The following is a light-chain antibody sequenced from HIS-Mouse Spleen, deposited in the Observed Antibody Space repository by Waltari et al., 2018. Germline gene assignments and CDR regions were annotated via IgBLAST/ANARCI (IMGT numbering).Light chain of an antibody. J-gene: IGKJ3*01. V-gene: IGKV3-11*01. CDR3: QQRSNWPAT. Sequence: EIVLTQSPATLSLSPGERATLSCRASQSVSSYLAWYQPKPGQAPRLLIYEASNRATGIPASFSGSGSGTDFTLTISSLEPEDFAVYYCQQRSNWPATFGPGTKVDIK. CDR2: EAS. CDR1: QSVSSY.